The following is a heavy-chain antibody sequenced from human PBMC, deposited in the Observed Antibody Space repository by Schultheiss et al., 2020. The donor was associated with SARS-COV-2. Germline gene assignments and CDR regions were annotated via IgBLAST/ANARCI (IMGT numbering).Heavy chain of an antibody. Sequence: SETLSLTCAVYGGSFSGYYWSWIRQPPGKGLEWIGYIYYSGSAYYNPSLESRVTIFVDRSKNQFSLRLSSVTAADSAVYFCARTRVEPATIRPAPYYYYYYLDVWGQGTTVTVSS. CDR2: IYYSGSA. CDR1: GGSFSGYY. D-gene: IGHD1-14*01. V-gene: IGHV4-59*12. J-gene: IGHJ6*03. CDR3: ARTRVEPATIRPAPYYYYYYLDV.